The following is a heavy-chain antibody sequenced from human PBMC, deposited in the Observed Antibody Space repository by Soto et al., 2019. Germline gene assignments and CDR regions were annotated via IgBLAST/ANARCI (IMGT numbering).Heavy chain of an antibody. D-gene: IGHD6-19*01. CDR1: GFTFSSYG. V-gene: IGHV3-30*18. CDR3: AKDDSPGGTGIAVVEALDY. J-gene: IGHJ4*02. CDR2: ISYDGSNK. Sequence: QVQLVESGGGVVQPGRSLRLSCAASGFTFSSYGMHWVRQAPGKGLEWVAVISYDGSNKYYADSVKGRFTISRDNSKNTLYLQMNSLRAEDTAVYYCAKDDSPGGTGIAVVEALDYWGQGTLVTVSS.